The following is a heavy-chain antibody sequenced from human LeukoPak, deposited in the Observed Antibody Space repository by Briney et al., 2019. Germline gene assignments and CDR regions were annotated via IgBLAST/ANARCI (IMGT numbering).Heavy chain of an antibody. Sequence: SETLSLTCAVYGGSFSGYYWSWIRQPPGKGLEWIGEINHSGSTNYNPSLKSRVTISVDTSKNQFSLRLSSVTAADTAVYYCAKDLQPSGDYDYVWGSYPYYFDYWGQGTLVTVSS. CDR3: AKDLQPSGDYDYVWGSYPYYFDY. CDR1: GGSFSGYY. D-gene: IGHD3-16*02. CDR2: INHSGST. J-gene: IGHJ4*02. V-gene: IGHV4-34*01.